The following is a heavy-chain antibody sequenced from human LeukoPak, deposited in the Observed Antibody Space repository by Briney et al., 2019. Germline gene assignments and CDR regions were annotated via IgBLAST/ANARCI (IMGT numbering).Heavy chain of an antibody. Sequence: ASVKVSCKASGYTFTSYGFSWVRQAPGQGLEWMGWINAYNGNTNYAQKLQGRVTMTTDTSTSTAYMELRSLRFDDTDVYYCARRQGTTLSFDYWGQGTLVTVSS. V-gene: IGHV1-18*01. D-gene: IGHD1-1*01. CDR3: ARRQGTTLSFDY. CDR2: INAYNGNT. J-gene: IGHJ4*02. CDR1: GYTFTSYG.